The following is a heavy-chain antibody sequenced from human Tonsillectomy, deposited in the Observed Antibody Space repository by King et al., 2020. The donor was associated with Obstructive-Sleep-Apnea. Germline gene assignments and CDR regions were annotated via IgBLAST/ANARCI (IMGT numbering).Heavy chain of an antibody. V-gene: IGHV3-30*02. D-gene: IGHD5-12*01. CDR1: GFTFSSYG. J-gene: IGHJ4*02. CDR3: AKDGLDTVATPLGY. Sequence: VQLVESGGGVVRPGRSLRLSCEASGFTFSSYGMHWVRQAPGKGLEWVSFIRYHGRNEYYAESVKGRFTISRDDSKNPLYLQMNSLTSEDTAVYYCAKDGLDTVATPLGYWGQGTVVIASS. CDR2: IRYHGRNE.